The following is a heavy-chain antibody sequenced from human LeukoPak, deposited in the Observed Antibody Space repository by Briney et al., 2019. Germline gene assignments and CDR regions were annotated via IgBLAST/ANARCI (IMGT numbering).Heavy chain of an antibody. D-gene: IGHD2-2*01. CDR2: KYYTGSA. Sequence: PSETLSLTCNVSGVSISDGRYYWTWIRQHPGKGLEWIGYKYYTGSAKYNPSLKSRVTISIDTPENQFSLRLSSVTAADTAIYYCATPYCGSISCLDVFKIRGQGKLVTVSS. CDR3: ATPYCGSISCLDVFKI. CDR1: GVSISDGRYY. V-gene: IGHV4-31*03. J-gene: IGHJ4*03.